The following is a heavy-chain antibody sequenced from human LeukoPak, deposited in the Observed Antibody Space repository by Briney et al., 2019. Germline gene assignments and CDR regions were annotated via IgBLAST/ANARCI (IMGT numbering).Heavy chain of an antibody. J-gene: IGHJ4*02. CDR2: ISGSGGST. CDR3: AKATYYYDSSGYRGLYYFDY. D-gene: IGHD3-22*01. CDR1: GFTFSSYA. V-gene: IGHV3-23*01. Sequence: GGSLRLSCAASGFTFSSYAMSWVRQAPGEGLEWVSAISGSGGSTYYADSVKGRFTISRDNSKNTLYPQMNSLRAEDTAVYYCAKATYYYDSSGYRGLYYFDYWGQGTLVTVSS.